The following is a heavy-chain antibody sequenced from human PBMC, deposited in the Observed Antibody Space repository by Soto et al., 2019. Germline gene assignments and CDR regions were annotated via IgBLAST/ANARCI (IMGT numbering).Heavy chain of an antibody. CDR1: GYSISSGYY. D-gene: IGHD3-3*01. V-gene: IGHV4-38-2*02. CDR3: AREPSDFWSGYYTDDY. Sequence: KTSETLSLTCAVSGYSISSGYYWGWIRQPPGKGLEWIGSIYHSGSTYYNPSLKSRVTISVDTSKNQFSLKLSSVTAADTAVYYCAREPSDFWSGYYTDDYWGQGTLVTVSS. J-gene: IGHJ4*02. CDR2: IYHSGST.